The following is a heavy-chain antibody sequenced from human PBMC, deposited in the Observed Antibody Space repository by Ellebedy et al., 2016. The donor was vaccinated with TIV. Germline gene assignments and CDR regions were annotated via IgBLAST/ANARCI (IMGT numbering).Heavy chain of an antibody. Sequence: AASVKVSCKASGGTFSSYAINWVRQAPGQGLEWMGRIIPILSIANYAQKFQGRVTITADKSTSTAYMELSSLRSEDTAVYYCARDPPGMATTYFDYWGQGTLVTVSS. CDR3: ARDPPGMATTYFDY. D-gene: IGHD5-24*01. V-gene: IGHV1-69*04. J-gene: IGHJ4*02. CDR2: IIPILSIA. CDR1: GGTFSSYA.